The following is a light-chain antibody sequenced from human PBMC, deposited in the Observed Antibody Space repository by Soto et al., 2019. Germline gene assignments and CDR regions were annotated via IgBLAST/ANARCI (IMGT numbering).Light chain of an antibody. V-gene: IGKV3-20*01. Sequence: EIVLTQPPGTLSLSPGERATLSCRASQSVSSSYLARYQQKPGQAPRLLIYGASSRATGIPDRFSGSGSGADSTLTTSSLELEDFAVYYCQQYGSPPPECTFGQGTKLEIK. CDR2: GAS. CDR1: QSVSSSY. CDR3: QQYGSPPPECT. J-gene: IGKJ2*02.